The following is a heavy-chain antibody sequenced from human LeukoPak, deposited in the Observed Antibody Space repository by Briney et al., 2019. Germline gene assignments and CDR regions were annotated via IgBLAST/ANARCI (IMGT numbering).Heavy chain of an antibody. D-gene: IGHD1-26*01. CDR1: GFTFSSYG. V-gene: IGHV3-30*02. J-gene: IGHJ4*02. CDR3: AKGLRKLIVGSTEYYFDY. Sequence: GGSLRLSCGAPGFTFSSYGMHWVRQAPGKGLEWVAFIRNDGRDKYYADSVKGRFTISRDNSKNTLYLQMNSLRAEDTAVYYCAKGLRKLIVGSTEYYFDYWGQGTLVTVSS. CDR2: IRNDGRDK.